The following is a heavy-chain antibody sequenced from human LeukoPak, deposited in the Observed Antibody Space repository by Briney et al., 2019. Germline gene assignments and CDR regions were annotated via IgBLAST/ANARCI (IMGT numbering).Heavy chain of an antibody. CDR3: ARETTDHDFWSGYLDY. CDR1: GGSISSYY. CDR2: IYYSGST. Sequence: PSETLSLTCTVSGGSISSYYWSWIRQPPGKGLEWIGYIYYSGSTNYNPSLKSRVTISVDTSKNQFSLKLSSVTAADTAVYYCARETTDHDFWSGYLDYWGQGTLVTVSS. D-gene: IGHD3-3*01. V-gene: IGHV4-59*01. J-gene: IGHJ4*02.